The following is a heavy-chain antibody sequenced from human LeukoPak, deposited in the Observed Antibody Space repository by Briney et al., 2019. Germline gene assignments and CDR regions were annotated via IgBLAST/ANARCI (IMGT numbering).Heavy chain of an antibody. V-gene: IGHV3-21*01. CDR2: ISSSSSYT. CDR3: AREYSSSWTPYYYYYMDV. D-gene: IGHD6-13*01. J-gene: IGHJ6*03. Sequence: GGSLRLSCAASGFTFSSYSMNWVRQAPGKGLEWVSSISSSSSYTYYADSVKGRFTISRDNAKNSLYLQMNSPRAEDTAVYYCAREYSSSWTPYYYYYMDVWGKGTTVTVSS. CDR1: GFTFSSYS.